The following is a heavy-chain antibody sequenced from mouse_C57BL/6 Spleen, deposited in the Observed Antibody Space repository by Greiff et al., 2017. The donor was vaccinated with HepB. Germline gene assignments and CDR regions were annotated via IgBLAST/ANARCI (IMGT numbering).Heavy chain of an antibody. V-gene: IGHV5-17*01. J-gene: IGHJ4*01. CDR2: ISSGSSTI. D-gene: IGHD1-1*01. CDR1: GFTFSDYG. CDR3: AKPSFIATVVAADCAMDY. Sequence: EVKVIESGGGLVKPGGSLKLSCAASGFTFSDYGMHWVRQAPEKGLEWVAYISSGSSTIYYADTVKGRFTIYRDNAKKTLFMQMNSLRSEDTALLCCAKPSFIATVVAADCAMDYWGQGTSVTVSS.